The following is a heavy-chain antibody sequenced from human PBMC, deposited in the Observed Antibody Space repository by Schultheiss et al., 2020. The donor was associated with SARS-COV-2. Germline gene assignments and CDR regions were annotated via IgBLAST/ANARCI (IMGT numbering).Heavy chain of an antibody. CDR1: EFTFSDYY. D-gene: IGHD3-10*01. CDR2: IWYDGSNK. V-gene: IGHV3-33*08. J-gene: IGHJ6*02. CDR3: ARDPALTGSGSYYGMDV. Sequence: GGSLRLSCAASEFTFSDYYMSWIRQAPGKGLEWVAVIWYDGSNKYYADSVKGQFTISRDNSKNTLYLQMNSLRAEDTAVYYCARDPALTGSGSYYGMDVWGQGTTVTVSS.